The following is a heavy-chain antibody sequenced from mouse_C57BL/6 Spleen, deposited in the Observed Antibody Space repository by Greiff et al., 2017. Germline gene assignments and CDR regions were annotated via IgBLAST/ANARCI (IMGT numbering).Heavy chain of an antibody. CDR2: IHPNSGST. CDR1: GYTFTSYW. D-gene: IGHD1-1*01. Sequence: QVQLQQPGAELVKPGASVKLSCKASGYTFTSYWMHWVKQRPGQGLEWIGMIHPNSGSTNYNEKFKSKATLTVDKSSRTAYMQRSSLTSEDSAVYYGASGGFYYYGSSFFDYWGQGTTLTVSS. J-gene: IGHJ2*01. CDR3: ASGGFYYYGSSFFDY. V-gene: IGHV1-64*01.